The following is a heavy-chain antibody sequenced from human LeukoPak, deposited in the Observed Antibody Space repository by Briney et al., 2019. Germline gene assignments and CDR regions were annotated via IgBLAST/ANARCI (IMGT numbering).Heavy chain of an antibody. D-gene: IGHD5-24*01. CDR2: INPNSGGT. CDR1: GYTFTGYY. V-gene: IGHV1-2*02. CDR3: AMLLEMATINDY. Sequence: ASVKVSCKASGYTFTGYYMHWVRQAPGQGLEWMGWINPNSGGTNYAQKFQGRVTMTRDTSTSTAYMELSRLRSDDTAVYYCAMLLEMATINDYWGQGTLVTVSS. J-gene: IGHJ4*02.